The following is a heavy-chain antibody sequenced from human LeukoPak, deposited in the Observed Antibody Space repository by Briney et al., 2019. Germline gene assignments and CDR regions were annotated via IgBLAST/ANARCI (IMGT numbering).Heavy chain of an antibody. D-gene: IGHD6-13*01. CDR2: ITGSDGNT. CDR1: GFIFSSYS. CDR3: AKAASSSWPSYYYGMDV. Sequence: GGSLRLSCAASGFIFSSYSMSWVRQAPGKGLEWVSVITGSDGNTYYADSVKGRFTISKDNSKNTVYLQMSSLRVDDTAVYYCAKAASSSWPSYYYGMDVWGQGTTVTVSS. V-gene: IGHV3-23*01. J-gene: IGHJ6*02.